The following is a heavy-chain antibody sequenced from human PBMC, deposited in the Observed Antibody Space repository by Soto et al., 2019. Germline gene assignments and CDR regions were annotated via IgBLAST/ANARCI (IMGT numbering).Heavy chain of an antibody. CDR1: GYPVTAYY. D-gene: IGHD6-19*01. CDR3: GGGGGVGVAGSAAFDM. J-gene: IGHJ3*02. Sequence: QLHLVQSGAVVKKPGASVTVSCSASGYPVTAYYMHWVRQAPGRGLEWMGGINPSTGAAKYTQTFPGRGILARDTVTVTVFMERGGLASGETAVFSWGGGGGVGVAGSAAFDMWGQGTLVTVSS. CDR2: INPSTGAA. V-gene: IGHV1-2*02.